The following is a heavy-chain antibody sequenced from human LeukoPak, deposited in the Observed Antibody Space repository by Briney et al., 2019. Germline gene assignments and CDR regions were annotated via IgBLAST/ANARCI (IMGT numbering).Heavy chain of an antibody. CDR3: TTDGTSDGLWY. Sequence: PGGSLRLSCAASGFIFSSYAMSRVRQAPGKGLEWVGRIKSKTEGETTDYAAPVKGRFSLSRDDSQNTLYLQMNSLKTEDTGVYYCTTDGTSDGLWYWGQGTLATVSS. V-gene: IGHV3-15*01. J-gene: IGHJ4*02. CDR1: GFIFSSYA. D-gene: IGHD2-21*01. CDR2: IKSKTEGETT.